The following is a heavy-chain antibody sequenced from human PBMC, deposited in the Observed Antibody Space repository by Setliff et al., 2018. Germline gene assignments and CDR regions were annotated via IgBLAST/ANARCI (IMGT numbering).Heavy chain of an antibody. CDR2: INPSGGFT. D-gene: IGHD1-20*01. V-gene: IGHV1-46*01. CDR3: ARYNWNTNWFDP. CDR1: GYTFTRYA. J-gene: IGHJ5*02. Sequence: ASVKVSCKASGYTFTRYAMNWVRQAPGQGLEWMGIINPSGGFTSYAQKFQGRLTITRDTSANTAYMELSSLRSEDTALYYCARYNWNTNWFDPWGQGTLVTVSS.